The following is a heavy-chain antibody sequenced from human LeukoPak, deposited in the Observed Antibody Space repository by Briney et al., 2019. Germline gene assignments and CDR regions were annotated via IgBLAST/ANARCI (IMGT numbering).Heavy chain of an antibody. D-gene: IGHD6-13*01. CDR3: PRVAVAGTGRLDY. CDR1: GFTFSNYP. CDR2: VSSDGIGT. J-gene: IGHJ4*02. Sequence: PGGSLRLSCAASGFTFSNYPMHWVRQAPGKGLEYVSAVSSDGIGTYYANSVKGRFTISRDNSKNTLYLQMGSLRAEDMAVYYCPRVAVAGTGRLDYWGQGTLVTVSS. V-gene: IGHV3-64*01.